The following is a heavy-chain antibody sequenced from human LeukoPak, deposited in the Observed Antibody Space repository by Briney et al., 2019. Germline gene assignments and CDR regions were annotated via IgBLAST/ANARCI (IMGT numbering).Heavy chain of an antibody. Sequence: GASVKVSCKASGGTFSSYAISWVRQAPGQGLEWMGRIIPIFGTANYAQKFQGRVTITTDESTSTAYMELSSLRSDDTAVYYCARERPAFGYCSGGSCYSDYWGQGTLVTVSS. CDR1: GGTFSSYA. J-gene: IGHJ4*02. CDR3: ARERPAFGYCSGGSCYSDY. CDR2: IIPIFGTA. D-gene: IGHD2-15*01. V-gene: IGHV1-69*05.